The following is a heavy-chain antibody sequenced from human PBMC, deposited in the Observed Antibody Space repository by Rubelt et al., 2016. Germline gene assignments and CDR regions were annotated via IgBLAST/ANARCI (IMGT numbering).Heavy chain of an antibody. CDR1: GGSFSGYY. CDR2: INHSGST. Sequence: QVQLQQWGAGLSKPSETLSLTCAVYGGSFSGYYWSWIRQPPGKGLEWIGEINHSGSTNYNPSLKSRVTISVDTSKNQFSLKLSSVTAADTAVYYCARGGQDILMGDFDYWGQGTLVTVSS. J-gene: IGHJ4*02. V-gene: IGHV4-34*01. D-gene: IGHD3-9*01. CDR3: ARGGQDILMGDFDY.